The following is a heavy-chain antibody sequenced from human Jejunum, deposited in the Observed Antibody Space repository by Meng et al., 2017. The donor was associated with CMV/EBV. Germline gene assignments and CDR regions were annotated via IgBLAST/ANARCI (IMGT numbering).Heavy chain of an antibody. CDR3: ARGEGYCTNGVCSPGY. D-gene: IGHD2-8*01. CDR2: ININSGGT. J-gene: IGHJ4*02. Sequence: QVQLVQSEAEVKKPGASVKVSFKASGYTFTGYYMHWVRQAPGQELEWMGWININSGGTNYAQKFQCWITMTRDTSISTAYMELSRLRSDDTAVYYCARGEGYCTNGVCSPGYWGQGSLVTVSS. CDR1: GYTFTGYY. V-gene: IGHV1-2*04.